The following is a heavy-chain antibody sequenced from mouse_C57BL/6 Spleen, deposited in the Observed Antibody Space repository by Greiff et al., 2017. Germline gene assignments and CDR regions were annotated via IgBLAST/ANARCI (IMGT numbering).Heavy chain of an antibody. J-gene: IGHJ1*03. CDR1: GYSFTGYY. Sequence: VQLQQSGPELVKPGASVKISCKASGYSFTGYYMNWVKQSPEKSLEWIGRIYPGDGDTNYNGKFKGKATLTADKSSSTAYMQLSSLTSEDSAVYFCARSTGTWYFDVWGTGTTVTVSS. V-gene: IGHV1-82*01. CDR2: IYPGDGDT. D-gene: IGHD4-1*01. CDR3: ARSTGTWYFDV.